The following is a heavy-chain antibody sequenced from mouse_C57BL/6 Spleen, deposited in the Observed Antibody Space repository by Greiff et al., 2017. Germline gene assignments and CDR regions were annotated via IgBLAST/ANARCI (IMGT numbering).Heavy chain of an antibody. J-gene: IGHJ2*01. V-gene: IGHV1-50*01. CDR1: GYTFTSYW. D-gene: IGHD1-2*01. Sequence: QVQLQQPGAELVKPGASVKLSCKASGYTFTSYWMQWVKQRPGQGLEWIGEIDPSDSYTNYNQKFKGKATLTVDTSSSTAYMQLSRLTSEDSAVYYCARRDTTALYYFDYWGQGTTLTVSS. CDR3: ARRDTTALYYFDY. CDR2: IDPSDSYT.